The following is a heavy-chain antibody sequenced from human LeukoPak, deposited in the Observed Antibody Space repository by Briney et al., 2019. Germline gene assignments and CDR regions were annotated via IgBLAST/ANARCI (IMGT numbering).Heavy chain of an antibody. V-gene: IGHV3-74*01. CDR2: INSDGSST. CDR3: AREGGYSHAFDY. CDR1: GFTFSSYW. D-gene: IGHD3-22*01. Sequence: PGGSLRLSCAASGFTFSSYWMYWVRQAPGKGLVWVSRINSDGSSTSHADSVKGRFTISRDNAKNTLYLQMNSLRAEDPAVYYCAREGGYSHAFDYWGQGTLVTVSS. J-gene: IGHJ4*02.